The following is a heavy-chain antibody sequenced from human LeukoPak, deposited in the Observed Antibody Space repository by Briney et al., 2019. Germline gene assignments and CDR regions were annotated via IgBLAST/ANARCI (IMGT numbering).Heavy chain of an antibody. CDR3: ARGAPGGNDYGDY. CDR2: IYYSGST. CDR1: GASISSYY. Sequence: NPSETLSLTCTVSGASISSYYWSWIRQPPGEGLEWIGYIYYSGSTNYNPSLKSRVTISVDTSKNQVSLKLSSVTAADTAVYYCARGAPGGNDYGDYWGQGTLVTVSS. V-gene: IGHV4-59*01. J-gene: IGHJ4*02.